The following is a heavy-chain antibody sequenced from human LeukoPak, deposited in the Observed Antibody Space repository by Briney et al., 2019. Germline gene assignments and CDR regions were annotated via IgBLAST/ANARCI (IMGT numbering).Heavy chain of an antibody. V-gene: IGHV1-24*01. J-gene: IGHJ4*02. CDR1: GSTLAESY. CDR2: YDPEEGGI. D-gene: IGHD1-1*01. CDR3: AGDRGITITKDFDY. Sequence: ASVKVSCKVSGSTLAESYIHWPRQAPGKGLEWMGGYDPEEGGIIYAQKFLDRVTMTEDTSTTTAYMEVSSLRSEDTAVYFCAGDRGITITKDFDYWGQGTVVTVSS.